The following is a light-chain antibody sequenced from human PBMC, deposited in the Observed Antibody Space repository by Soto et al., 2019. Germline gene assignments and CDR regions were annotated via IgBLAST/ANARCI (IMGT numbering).Light chain of an antibody. Sequence: QSALTQPPSASGSPGQSVTISCTGTNSDVGGYNYVSWYQQHPGKVPKLILHEVSQRPSGVPDRFSGSKSGNTASLTVSGLQAEDEADYYCSSFSDSSGSHVVFGGGTKVTVL. CDR2: EVS. J-gene: IGLJ2*01. CDR1: NSDVGGYNY. V-gene: IGLV2-8*01. CDR3: SSFSDSSGSHVV.